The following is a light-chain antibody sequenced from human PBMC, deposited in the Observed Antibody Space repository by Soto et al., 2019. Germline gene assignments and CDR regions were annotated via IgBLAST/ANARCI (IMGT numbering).Light chain of an antibody. CDR1: QNIYGW. CDR2: DVS. CDR3: QQYNTYPWS. J-gene: IGKJ1*01. Sequence: DIQMTQSPSTLSASVGDRVTITCRATQNIYGWLAWYQQKSGQATKLLIYDVSGLESEVPSRFSGSGFGTEFTVTISRLQPDDFATYYGQQYNTYPWSFGQGTKVEVK. V-gene: IGKV1-5*01.